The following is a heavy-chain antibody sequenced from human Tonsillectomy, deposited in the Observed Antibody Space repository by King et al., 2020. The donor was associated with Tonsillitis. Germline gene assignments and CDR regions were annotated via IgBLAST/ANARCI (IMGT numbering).Heavy chain of an antibody. D-gene: IGHD4-11*01. Sequence: VQLVESGGGVVQPGRSLRLSCAASGFTFSNYGMHWVRQAPGKGLEWVAAISYDGSNEFYADSVKGRFTISRDNSKNTLYLQMNSLRAEDTAVYYCAKGSRTTVTIGGDYWGQGTLVTVSS. CDR2: ISYDGSNE. J-gene: IGHJ4*02. V-gene: IGHV3-30*18. CDR1: GFTFSNYG. CDR3: AKGSRTTVTIGGDY.